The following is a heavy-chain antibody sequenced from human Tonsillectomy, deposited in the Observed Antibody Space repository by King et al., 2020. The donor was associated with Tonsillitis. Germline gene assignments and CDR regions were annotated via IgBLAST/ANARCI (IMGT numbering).Heavy chain of an antibody. CDR1: GFTFSNYW. CDR2: IKQDGRER. Sequence: VQLVESGGGLVQPGGSLRLSCAASGFTFSNYWMSWVRQAPGEGLEWVANIKQDGRERYYVDSVKGPFSISRDNAKNSLYLQMTRLRVVDTAVYYCASELRGSSLLNYWGQGTLVTVSS. CDR3: ASELRGSSLLNY. J-gene: IGHJ4*02. D-gene: IGHD6-13*01. V-gene: IGHV3-7*03.